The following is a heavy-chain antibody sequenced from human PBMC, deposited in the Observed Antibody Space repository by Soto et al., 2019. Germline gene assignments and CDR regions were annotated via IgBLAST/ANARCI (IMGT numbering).Heavy chain of an antibody. CDR1: GFTCSSYA. V-gene: IGHV3-30-3*01. D-gene: IGHD3-3*01. Sequence: PGGSLRLSCAASGFTCSSYAMHWVRQGPGKGLERGALISYDGSNKYYADSVKGRLTISRDNSKNRLYLQMNSLRADDTALYSCARAARITGFGVFRYNYYGWGVWGKGT. CDR3: ARAARITGFGVFRYNYYGWGV. CDR2: ISYDGSNK. J-gene: IGHJ6*04.